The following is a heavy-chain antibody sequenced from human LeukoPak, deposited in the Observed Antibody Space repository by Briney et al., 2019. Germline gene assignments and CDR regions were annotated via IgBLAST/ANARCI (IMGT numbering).Heavy chain of an antibody. CDR3: ARSPYYYYGMDV. V-gene: IGHV4-4*07. Sequence: SETLSLTCTVSGVSISNYYWSWIRQPAGKGLDWIGRTHISGSTYYNPSLKSRVTMSVDTSKNQFSLKLTSVTAADTAVYYCARSPYYYYGMDVWGQGTTVTVSS. CDR2: THISGST. J-gene: IGHJ6*02. CDR1: GVSISNYY.